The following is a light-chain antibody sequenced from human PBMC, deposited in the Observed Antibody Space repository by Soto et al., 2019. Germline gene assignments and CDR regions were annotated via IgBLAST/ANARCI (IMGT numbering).Light chain of an antibody. CDR2: GAS. Sequence: TVLTPSRVTLXLSXAACATLSXXXSESVNSNYLAWYQQKPGQAPRLLIYGASTRATGIPDRFSGSGSGTDFILTISRLEPDDFAVYYCQQYGRSPRTFGQGTKVDIK. V-gene: IGKV3-20*01. CDR3: QQYGRSPRT. CDR1: ESVNSNY. J-gene: IGKJ1*01.